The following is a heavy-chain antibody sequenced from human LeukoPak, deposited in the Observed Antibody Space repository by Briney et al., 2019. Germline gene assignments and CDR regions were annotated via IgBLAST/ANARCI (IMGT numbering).Heavy chain of an antibody. J-gene: IGHJ4*02. D-gene: IGHD1-26*01. CDR3: ATDLLLVGARGY. CDR1: GYTLTELS. Sequence: GASVKVSCKVSGYTLTELSMHWVRQAPGKGLEWMGGFDPEDGETVYAQKFQGRVTMTEDTSTDTAYMELSSLRSEDTAVYYCATDLLLVGARGYWGQGTLVTVSS. V-gene: IGHV1-24*01. CDR2: FDPEDGET.